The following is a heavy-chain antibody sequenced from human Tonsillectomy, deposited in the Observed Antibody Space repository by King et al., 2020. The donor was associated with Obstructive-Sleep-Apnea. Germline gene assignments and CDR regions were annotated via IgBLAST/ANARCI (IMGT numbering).Heavy chain of an antibody. V-gene: IGHV3-74*01. CDR3: GRGGWYADY. CDR1: GFTFSTHW. D-gene: IGHD6-19*01. Sequence: VQLVESGGGLVQPGGSLRLSCAASGFTFSTHWMHWVRQAPGKGLVWVSRIDSDDSNIYYADFAKGRFTNSRDNAKNTLYLQMNSLRAEDTAVYYCGRGGWYADYWGQGTLVTVSS. J-gene: IGHJ4*02. CDR2: IDSDDSNI.